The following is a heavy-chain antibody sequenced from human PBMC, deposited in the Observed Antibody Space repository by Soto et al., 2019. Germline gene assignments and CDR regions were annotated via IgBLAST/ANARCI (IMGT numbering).Heavy chain of an antibody. CDR3: ARVGHSGSWYLDY. Sequence: ASVKVSCKASGYTFPSYGLSWVRQAPGQGLEWMGWISAYNGNTNYAQKLQGRGTMTTDTSTRTVYMELRNLRADDTAVYYCARVGHSGSWYLDYWGQGTLVTVSS. CDR1: GYTFPSYG. D-gene: IGHD6-13*01. CDR2: ISAYNGNT. J-gene: IGHJ4*02. V-gene: IGHV1-18*01.